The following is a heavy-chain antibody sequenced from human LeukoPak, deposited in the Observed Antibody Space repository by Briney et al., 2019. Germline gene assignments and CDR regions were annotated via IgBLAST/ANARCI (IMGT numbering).Heavy chain of an antibody. CDR1: GFTFSSYS. Sequence: GESLKISCAASGFTFSSYSMNWVRQAPGKGLEWVSYISSSSSTIYYADSVKGRFTISRDNAKNPLYLQMNSLRAEDTAVYYCARGQQLVPFDYWGQGTLVTVSS. D-gene: IGHD6-13*01. V-gene: IGHV3-48*01. CDR2: ISSSSSTI. CDR3: ARGQQLVPFDY. J-gene: IGHJ4*02.